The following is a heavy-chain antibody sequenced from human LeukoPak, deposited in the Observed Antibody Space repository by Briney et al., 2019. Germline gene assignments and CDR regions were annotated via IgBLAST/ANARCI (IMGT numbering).Heavy chain of an antibody. CDR3: VGVDRGGFDN. V-gene: IGHV4-59*01. Sequence: PSESLSLTCIVSGTSLSDYYWSWIRQAPGKGLEWMGDIFQSGSTIYNPSQKRRRTISIDKSTTQFSLKLPCVIAADAAVVYCVGVDRGGFDNWGQGTLVTVSS. J-gene: IGHJ3*02. D-gene: IGHD2-15*01. CDR1: GTSLSDYY. CDR2: IFQSGST.